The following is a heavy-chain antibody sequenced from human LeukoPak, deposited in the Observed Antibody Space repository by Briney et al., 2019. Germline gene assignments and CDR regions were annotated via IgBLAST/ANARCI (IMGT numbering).Heavy chain of an antibody. D-gene: IGHD3-22*01. CDR3: ARLLDNDSSGDPDTFDV. V-gene: IGHV4-59*11. J-gene: IGHJ3*01. Sequence: SETLSLTCALSGGSISRHYWSWIRQPPGKGLEWIGYIYYSGKTYYSPSLHSRVTISVDTSNNHFSLKLTSVTAADTAVYYCARLLDNDSSGDPDTFDVWGQGTMVTVSS. CDR2: IYYSGKT. CDR1: GGSISRHY.